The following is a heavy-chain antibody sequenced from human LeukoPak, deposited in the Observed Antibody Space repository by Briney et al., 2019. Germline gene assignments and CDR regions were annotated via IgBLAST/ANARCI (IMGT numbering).Heavy chain of an antibody. CDR2: IYTSGST. J-gene: IGHJ4*02. V-gene: IGHV4-61*02. D-gene: IGHD3-16*02. CDR1: GGSISSSTYY. CDR3: ARYDVWGSYRAFDY. Sequence: TLSLTCTVSGGSISSSTYYWTWIRQPAGKGLEWIGRIYTSGSTNYNPSLQSRVTISVDTSKNQFSLKLSSVTAADTAVYYCARYDVWGSYRAFDYWGQGTLVTVSS.